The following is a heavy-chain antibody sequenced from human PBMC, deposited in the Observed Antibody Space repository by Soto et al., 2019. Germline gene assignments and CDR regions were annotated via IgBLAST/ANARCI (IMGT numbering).Heavy chain of an antibody. J-gene: IGHJ4*02. CDR3: ARDLTGSYYFDY. CDR1: GFAFGSYG. CDR2: ISYDRSNK. V-gene: IGHV3-30-3*01. Sequence: WGSLRLSCAASGFAFGSYGIHWFRHSPLKWLEWVEIISYDRSNKYYADSVKGRFTLSRDNSKNTLYLQLNSLRAEDTALYYWARDLTGSYYFDYWGLGTLVTVSS.